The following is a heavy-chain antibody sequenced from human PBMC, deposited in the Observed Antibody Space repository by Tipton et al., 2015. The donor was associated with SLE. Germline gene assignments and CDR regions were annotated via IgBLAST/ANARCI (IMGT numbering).Heavy chain of an antibody. Sequence: SLRLSCAASGFTFSSYAMSWVRQAPGKGLEWVSAISGSGGSTYYADSVKGRFTISRDNSKNTLYPQMNSLRAEDTAVYYCAKVRALLWFGELDYWGQGTLVTVSS. J-gene: IGHJ4*02. V-gene: IGHV3-23*01. CDR3: AKVRALLWFGELDY. CDR1: GFTFSSYA. CDR2: ISGSGGST. D-gene: IGHD3-10*01.